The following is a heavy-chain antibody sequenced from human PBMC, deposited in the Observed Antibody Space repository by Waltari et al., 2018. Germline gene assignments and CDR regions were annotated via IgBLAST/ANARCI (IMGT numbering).Heavy chain of an antibody. CDR1: GVAFSVHF. CDR2: ISGSGDII. D-gene: IGHD5-18*01. J-gene: IGHJ4*02. Sequence: QVQLVESGGALVKPGESLRLSCAAAGVAFSVHFLGWIRQTPGKKLEWISYISGSGDIIWYVDSVRGRFSISRDNAMNSLYLQMNSLGVEDTAVYFCVRVESSMVTYWGQGTLVAVSS. V-gene: IGHV3-11*04. CDR3: VRVESSMVTY.